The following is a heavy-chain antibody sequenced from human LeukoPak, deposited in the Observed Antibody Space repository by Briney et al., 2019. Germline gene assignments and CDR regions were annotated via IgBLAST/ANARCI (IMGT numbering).Heavy chain of an antibody. D-gene: IGHD3-10*01. J-gene: IGHJ4*02. Sequence: KPSETLSLTCTVSGGSISSSSYYWGWIRQPPGKGLEWFGNIYYSGTTYYTPSLRSRVTISVDTSKNQFSLKLSSVTAADTAVYYCARQAYYYGSGSYTYFDYWGQGTLVTVSS. CDR3: ARQAYYYGSGSYTYFDY. CDR1: GGSISSSSYY. V-gene: IGHV4-39*01. CDR2: IYYSGTT.